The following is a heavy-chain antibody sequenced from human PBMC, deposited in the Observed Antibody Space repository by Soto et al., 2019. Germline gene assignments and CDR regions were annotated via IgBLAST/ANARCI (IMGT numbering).Heavy chain of an antibody. CDR3: ARDFDLERFGFDY. J-gene: IGHJ4*02. CDR1: GFTFSSYA. CDR2: ISYDGSNK. Sequence: GGSLRLSCAASGFTFSSYAMHWVRQAPGKGLEWVAVISYDGSNKYYADSVKGRFTISRDNSKNTLYLQMSSLRAEDTAVYYCARDFDLERFGFDYWGQGTRVTVYS. D-gene: IGHD3-16*01. V-gene: IGHV3-30-3*01.